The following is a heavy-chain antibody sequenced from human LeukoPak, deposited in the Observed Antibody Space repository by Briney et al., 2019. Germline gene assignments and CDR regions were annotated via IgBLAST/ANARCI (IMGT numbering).Heavy chain of an antibody. D-gene: IGHD3-10*02. CDR1: GFTFSSYA. Sequence: RGGSLRLSCAASGFTFSSYAMHWVRQTPGKGLEWVAVISYDGSNKYYADSVKGRFTISRDNSKNTLYLQMNSLRAEDTAVYYCARTNPMSPYYFDYWGQGTLVTVSS. J-gene: IGHJ4*02. V-gene: IGHV3-30*04. CDR3: ARTNPMSPYYFDY. CDR2: ISYDGSNK.